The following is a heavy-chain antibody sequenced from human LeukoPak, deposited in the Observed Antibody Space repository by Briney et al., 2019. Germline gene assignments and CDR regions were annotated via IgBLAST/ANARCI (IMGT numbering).Heavy chain of an antibody. CDR2: INPSGGST. J-gene: IGHJ4*02. Sequence: VSVKVSCTASGYTFTNSYMHWVRQAPGQGLQWMGIINPSGGSTSYAQQFQGRVTMTRDTSTSTVYMELSSLRSEDTAVYYCASPAAFCGGDCDSTFDYWGQGTLVTVSS. D-gene: IGHD2-21*02. V-gene: IGHV1-46*01. CDR1: GYTFTNSY. CDR3: ASPAAFCGGDCDSTFDY.